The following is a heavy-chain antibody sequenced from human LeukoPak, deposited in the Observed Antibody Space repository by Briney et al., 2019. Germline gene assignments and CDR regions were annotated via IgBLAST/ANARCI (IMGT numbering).Heavy chain of an antibody. CDR1: GGSISSYY. D-gene: IGHD3-22*01. CDR2: IYYSGST. Sequence: SETLSLTCTASGGSISSYYWSWIRQPPGKGLEWIGYIYYSGSTNYNPSLKSRVTISVDTSRNQFSLKLSSVTAADTAFYYCARSRGVVVIAPNFDYWGQGTLVTVSS. CDR3: ARSRGVVVIAPNFDY. V-gene: IGHV4-59*12. J-gene: IGHJ4*02.